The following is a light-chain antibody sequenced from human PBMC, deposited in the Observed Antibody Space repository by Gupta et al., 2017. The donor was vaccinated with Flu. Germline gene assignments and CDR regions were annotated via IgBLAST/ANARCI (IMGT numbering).Light chain of an antibody. Sequence: PSSLSASVGDTVSITCRASQSISNYLNWYQQKPGRIPKLLIYGASNLDGGVPSRFSGSGSGTDFTLTISSLQPEDFATYYCLHTYRPPYSFGQGTKLDIK. CDR3: LHTYRPPYS. CDR2: GAS. J-gene: IGKJ2*01. V-gene: IGKV1-39*01. CDR1: QSISNY.